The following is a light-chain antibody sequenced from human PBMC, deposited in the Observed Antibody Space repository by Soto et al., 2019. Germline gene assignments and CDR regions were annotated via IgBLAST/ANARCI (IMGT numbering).Light chain of an antibody. J-gene: IGKJ5*01. Sequence: IQMTQSPSTLAASLGDRVTITCRASQGITKRLDWYQQKPGKAPKLLIYEASSLQSGVPSRIRGSGSGTDFTLTISSLQPEDFETYYCQQANSSPITFGQGTRLEIK. CDR3: QQANSSPIT. V-gene: IGKV1-12*01. CDR1: QGITKR. CDR2: EAS.